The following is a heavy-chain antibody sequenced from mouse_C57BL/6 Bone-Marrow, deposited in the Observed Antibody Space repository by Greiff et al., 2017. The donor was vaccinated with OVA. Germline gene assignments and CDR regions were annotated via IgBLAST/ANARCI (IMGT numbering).Heavy chain of an antibody. V-gene: IGHV1-55*01. CDR3: ERNSYGSSFYYFDY. D-gene: IGHD1-1*01. CDR1: GYTFTSYW. Sequence: QVQLQQPGAELVKPGASVKMSCKASGYTFTSYWITWVKQRPGQGLEWIGDIYPGSGSTNYNEKFKSKATLTVDTSSSTAYMQLSSLTSEDSAVYYCERNSYGSSFYYFDYWGQGPPPTVSS. CDR2: IYPGSGST. J-gene: IGHJ2*01.